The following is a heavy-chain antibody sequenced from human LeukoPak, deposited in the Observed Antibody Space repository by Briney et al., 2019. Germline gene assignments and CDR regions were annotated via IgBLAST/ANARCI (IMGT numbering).Heavy chain of an antibody. CDR2: ISGSGVST. CDR1: GFTFDNYA. Sequence: GGSLRLSCAASGFTFDNYAMCWVRQAPGKGLEWVSAISGSGVSTSYADSGAGRFTTSRDNSKSTMCVQMTSLRAKGTSVTFRTKQIANWGGCLDYWGPGILVTVSS. V-gene: IGHV3-23*01. CDR3: TKQIANWGGCLDY. J-gene: IGHJ4*02. D-gene: IGHD7-27*01.